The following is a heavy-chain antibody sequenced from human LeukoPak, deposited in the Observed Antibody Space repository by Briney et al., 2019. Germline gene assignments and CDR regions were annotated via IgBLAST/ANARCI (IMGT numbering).Heavy chain of an antibody. Sequence: SGTLSLTCTVSGASITSSNYYWLWLRQPPGKGLEWIGSIYYGGSTYYNASLRSRVTTSVDTSKNQFSLKLSSVTAADTAVYYCAKSTYYYDTFVNAFDLWGQGTVVTVSS. CDR3: AKSTYYYDTFVNAFDL. J-gene: IGHJ3*01. CDR1: GASITSSNYY. D-gene: IGHD3-22*01. CDR2: IYYGGST. V-gene: IGHV4-39*07.